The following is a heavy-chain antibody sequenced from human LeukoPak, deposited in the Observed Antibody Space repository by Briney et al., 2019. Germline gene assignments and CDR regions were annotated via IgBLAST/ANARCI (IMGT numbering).Heavy chain of an antibody. Sequence: SVKVSCKASGGTFSSYAISWVRQAPGQGLEWMGGIIPIFGTANYAQKFQGRVTITADESTSTAYMELSSLRAEDTALYYCANSVGLSSSGDYWGQGTLVTVSS. V-gene: IGHV1-69*13. CDR2: IIPIFGTA. CDR3: ANSVGLSSSGDY. J-gene: IGHJ4*02. D-gene: IGHD6-13*01. CDR1: GGTFSSYA.